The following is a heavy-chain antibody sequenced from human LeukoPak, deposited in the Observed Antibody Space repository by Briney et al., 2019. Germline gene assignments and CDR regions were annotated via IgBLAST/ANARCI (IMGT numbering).Heavy chain of an antibody. D-gene: IGHD1-26*01. CDR2: MNPNSGNT. J-gene: IGHJ6*04. Sequence: GASVKVSCKASGYTFTSYDINWVRQATGQGLEWMGWMNPNSGNTGYAQKFQGRVTITRNTSISTAYMELSSLRSDDTAVYYCARNQYSGSYSPRDGMDVWGKGATVTVSS. V-gene: IGHV1-8*03. CDR1: GYTFTSYD. CDR3: ARNQYSGSYSPRDGMDV.